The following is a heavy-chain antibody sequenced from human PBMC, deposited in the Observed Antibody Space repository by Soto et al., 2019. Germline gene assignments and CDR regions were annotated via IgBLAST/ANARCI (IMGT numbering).Heavy chain of an antibody. CDR1: GFTLSNFG. J-gene: IGHJ3*02. D-gene: IGHD2-8*01. CDR3: AQGHLGVIHSQVDI. V-gene: IGHV3-30*18. Sequence: QVQLVESGGGVVQPGGSLRLSCGASGFTLSNFGVHWVRQAPGKGPEWVGAISSDGSGKSYGDSVRGRFTVSRDNSLNRVFLQMNSLRSDDTGVYYCAQGHLGVIHSQVDIWGQGTMVTVSS. CDR2: ISSDGSGK.